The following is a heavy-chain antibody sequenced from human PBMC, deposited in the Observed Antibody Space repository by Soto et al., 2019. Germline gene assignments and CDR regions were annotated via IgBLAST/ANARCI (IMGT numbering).Heavy chain of an antibody. CDR3: AKDRHHSSGWTFDY. CDR2: ISYDGSNK. CDR1: GFTFSNNA. V-gene: IGHV3-30*18. Sequence: RRLSCVGSGFTFSNNAMHWVRQAPGKGLEWVAFISYDGSNKYYADSVKGRFTISRDNSKNTLYLQMNSLRAEDTAVYYCAKDRHHSSGWTFDYWGQGTLVTVS. D-gene: IGHD6-19*01. J-gene: IGHJ4*02.